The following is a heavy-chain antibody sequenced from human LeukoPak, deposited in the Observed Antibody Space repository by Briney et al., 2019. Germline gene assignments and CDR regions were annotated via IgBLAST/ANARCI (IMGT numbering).Heavy chain of an antibody. CDR2: INPSGGST. Sequence: GASVKVSCKASGYTFTSYYMHWVRQAPGQGLEWMGIINPSGGSTSYAQKFQGRVTMTRDTSTSTVYMELSSLRSEDTAVYYCARGRESYDILTGYFQYYFDYWGQGTLVTVSS. CDR1: GYTFTSYY. CDR3: ARGRESYDILTGYFQYYFDY. J-gene: IGHJ4*02. V-gene: IGHV1-46*03. D-gene: IGHD3-9*01.